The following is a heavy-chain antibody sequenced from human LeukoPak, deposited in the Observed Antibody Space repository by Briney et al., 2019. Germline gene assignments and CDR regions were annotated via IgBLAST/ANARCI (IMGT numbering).Heavy chain of an antibody. CDR2: IYYSGST. Sequence: SETLSLTCTVSGGSISSSSYYWGWIRQPPGKGLEWIGSIYYSGSTYYNPSLKSRVTISVDTSKNQFSLKLSSVTAADTAVYYCARQPKGSYYKYYFDYWGQGTLVTVSS. J-gene: IGHJ4*02. V-gene: IGHV4-39*01. CDR1: GGSISSSSYY. CDR3: ARQPKGSYYKYYFDY. D-gene: IGHD1-26*01.